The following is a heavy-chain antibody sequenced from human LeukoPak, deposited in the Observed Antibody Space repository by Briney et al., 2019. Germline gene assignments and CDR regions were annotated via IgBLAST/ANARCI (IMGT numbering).Heavy chain of an antibody. CDR2: ISSSSSYI. D-gene: IGHD3-9*01. CDR3: ARGDDILTGAVDY. J-gene: IGHJ4*02. V-gene: IGHV3-21*01. CDR1: GSTFSSYS. Sequence: GGSLRLSCAASGSTFSSYSMNWVRQAPGKGLEWVSSISSSSSYIYYADSVKGRFTISRDNAKNSLYLQMNSLRAEDTAVYYSARGDDILTGAVDYWGQGTLVTASS.